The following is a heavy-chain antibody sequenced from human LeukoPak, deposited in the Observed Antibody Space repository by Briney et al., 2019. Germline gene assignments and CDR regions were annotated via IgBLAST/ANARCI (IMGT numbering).Heavy chain of an antibody. Sequence: GGSLRFSCAASGFTLNNAWMSWVRQAPGKGLEWLGRFKRETDGGAIDYAAPVKGRFTISRDDSRNTLYLQMDSLKIEDTAVYYCTTDRYYDNSELQFQHWGQGTLVTVSS. CDR3: TTDRYYDNSELQFQH. J-gene: IGHJ1*01. V-gene: IGHV3-15*01. CDR1: GFTLNNAW. D-gene: IGHD3-22*01. CDR2: FKRETDGGAI.